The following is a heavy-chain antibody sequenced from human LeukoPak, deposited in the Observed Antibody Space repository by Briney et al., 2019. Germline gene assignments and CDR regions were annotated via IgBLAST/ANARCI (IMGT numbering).Heavy chain of an antibody. Sequence: SETLSLTCAVSGGSISSYYWTWIRQPPGKGLEWVGYIQNSAIYRANLNSIPPLQSRVPLSIDTSKTQVSVTVNYVTAADTAVYYCARLSSTLYSSMDVWGPGTAVTVSS. CDR1: GGSISSYY. V-gene: IGHV4-59*08. D-gene: IGHD2-15*01. CDR3: ARLSSTLYSSMDV. J-gene: IGHJ6*01. CDR2: IQNSAIYRANL.